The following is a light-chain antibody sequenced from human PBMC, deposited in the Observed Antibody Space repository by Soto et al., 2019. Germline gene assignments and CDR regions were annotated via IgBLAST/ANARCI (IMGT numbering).Light chain of an antibody. V-gene: IGKV1-5*03. Sequence: PMXQSPXTLSGXVGDRVTITCRASQTISSXLAWYQQKPGKAPKLLIYKASTLKSGVPSRFSGSGSGTXFTLTXXSLXXXDXXXXXXXXXXXYSEAFGQGTKVELK. J-gene: IGKJ1*01. CDR1: QTISSX. CDR2: KAS. CDR3: XXXXXYSEA.